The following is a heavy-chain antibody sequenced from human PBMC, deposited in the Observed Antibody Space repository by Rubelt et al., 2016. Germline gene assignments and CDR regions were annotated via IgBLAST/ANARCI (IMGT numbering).Heavy chain of an antibody. J-gene: IGHJ4*02. CDR2: ISGSGGST. Sequence: EVQLLESGGGLVQPGGSLRLSCAASGFTFSSFAMSWVRQDPGKGLEWVSGISGSGGSTYYADSMKGRFTISRDNSKNTLYLQMNSVRADDTAVYYCAREGPRGYQLAYWGQGALVTVSS. CDR1: GFTFSSFA. V-gene: IGHV3-23*01. D-gene: IGHD1-1*01. CDR3: AREGPRGYQLAY.